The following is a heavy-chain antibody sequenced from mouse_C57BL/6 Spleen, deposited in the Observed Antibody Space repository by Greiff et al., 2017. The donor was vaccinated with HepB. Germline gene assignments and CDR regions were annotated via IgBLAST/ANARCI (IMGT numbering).Heavy chain of an antibody. CDR1: GYTFTSYW. CDR2: IYPGSGST. D-gene: IGHD1-1*01. J-gene: IGHJ3*01. Sequence: VQLQQSGAELVKPGASVKMSCKASGYTFTSYWITWVKQRPGQGLEWIGDIYPGSGSTNYNEKFKSKATLTVDTSSSTAYMQLSSLTSEDSAFYYCARNGLPLYGSSYGGFAYWGQGTLVTVSA. CDR3: ARNGLPLYGSSYGGFAY. V-gene: IGHV1-55*01.